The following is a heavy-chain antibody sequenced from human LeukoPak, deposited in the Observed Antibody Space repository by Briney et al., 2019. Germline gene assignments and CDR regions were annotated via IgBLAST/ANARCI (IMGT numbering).Heavy chain of an antibody. J-gene: IGHJ4*02. CDR3: AKDRGDYGDYGSNAGIDY. V-gene: IGHV3-9*01. Sequence: PGGSLRLSCAASGFTFDDYAMHWVRQAPGKGLEWVSGISWNSGSIGYADSVKGRFTISRDNAKNSLYLQMNSLRAEDTALYYCAKDRGDYGDYGSNAGIDYWGQGTLVTVSS. CDR1: GFTFDDYA. D-gene: IGHD4-17*01. CDR2: ISWNSGSI.